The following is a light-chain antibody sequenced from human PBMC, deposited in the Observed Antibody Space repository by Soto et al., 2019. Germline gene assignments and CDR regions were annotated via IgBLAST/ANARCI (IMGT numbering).Light chain of an antibody. J-gene: IGLJ1*01. CDR1: SSDVGAYTY. CDR2: GVT. V-gene: IGLV2-8*01. Sequence: SPGQSVTISCTGTSSDVGAYTYVSWYQQHPGIAPKLMIYGVTERPSGVPDRFSGSKSGNTASLTVSGLQTEDEAYYYCSSYAGSNNYVFGTGTKVTVL. CDR3: SSYAGSNNYV.